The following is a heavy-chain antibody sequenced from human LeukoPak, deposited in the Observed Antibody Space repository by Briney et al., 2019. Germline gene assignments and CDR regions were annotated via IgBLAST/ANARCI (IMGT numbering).Heavy chain of an antibody. CDR3: AKDNGGGRTMVRGVIITQKHLPPLFDP. Sequence: GGSLRLSCAASGFAFNTYSMNWVRQAPGKGLEWVSFIFSSSTYIYYTDSVKGRFTISRDNARNSLYLQMDNLRAEDTAVYYCAKDNGGGRTMVRGVIITQKHLPPLFDPWGQGTLVTVSS. CDR2: IFSSSTYI. V-gene: IGHV3-21*04. J-gene: IGHJ5*02. CDR1: GFAFNTYS. D-gene: IGHD3-10*01.